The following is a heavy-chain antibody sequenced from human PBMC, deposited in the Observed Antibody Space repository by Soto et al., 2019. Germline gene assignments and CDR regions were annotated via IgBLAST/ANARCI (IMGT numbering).Heavy chain of an antibody. Sequence: QVQLVESGGGVVQPGRSLRLSCAASGFTFSSYAMHWGRQAPGKGLEWVAVISYDGSNKYYADSVKGRFTISRDNSKNTLYLQMNSLRAEDTAVYYCAREDYGDYGGCAFDIWGQGTMVTVSS. CDR3: AREDYGDYGGCAFDI. J-gene: IGHJ3*02. CDR2: ISYDGSNK. V-gene: IGHV3-30-3*01. D-gene: IGHD4-17*01. CDR1: GFTFSSYA.